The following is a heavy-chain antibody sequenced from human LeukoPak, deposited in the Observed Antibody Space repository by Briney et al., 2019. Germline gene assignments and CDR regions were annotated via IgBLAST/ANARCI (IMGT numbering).Heavy chain of an antibody. Sequence: PGGSLRLSCAASGFTFSNYNMNWVRQAQGKGLEWVSYISGSSSTIYYADSVKGRFTISRDNAKNSLYLQMNSLRAEDTAVYYCARDDSSGYPFDYWGQGTLVTVSS. CDR2: ISGSSSTI. V-gene: IGHV3-48*01. CDR1: GFTFSNYN. J-gene: IGHJ4*02. CDR3: ARDDSSGYPFDY. D-gene: IGHD3-22*01.